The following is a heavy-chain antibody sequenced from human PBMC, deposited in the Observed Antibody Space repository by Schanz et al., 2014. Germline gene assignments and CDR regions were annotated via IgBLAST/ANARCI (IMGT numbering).Heavy chain of an antibody. CDR3: ARGYGDSPTDF. Sequence: QVQLVQSGAEVKKPGASVKVSCKASGYTFVSYSMHWVRQAPGQGLEWMGMINPSGGSTTYAQKFQGRVTMTRDTSTSTVYMELSGLRSDDTAVYYCARGYGDSPTDFWGQGTLVTVSS. V-gene: IGHV1-46*01. CDR2: INPSGGST. D-gene: IGHD4-17*01. J-gene: IGHJ4*02. CDR1: GYTFVSYS.